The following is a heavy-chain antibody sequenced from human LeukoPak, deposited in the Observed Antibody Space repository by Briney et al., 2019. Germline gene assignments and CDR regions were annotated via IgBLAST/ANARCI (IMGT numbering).Heavy chain of an antibody. J-gene: IGHJ3*02. V-gene: IGHV4-34*01. D-gene: IGHD1-20*01. CDR3: ARVKYNWNPGDAFDI. CDR2: INHSGST. CDR1: GGSISSYY. Sequence: SETLSLTCTVSGGSISSYYWSWIRQPPGKGLEWIGEINHSGSTNYNASLKSRVTISVDTSKNQFSLKLSSVTAADTAVYYCARVKYNWNPGDAFDIWGQGTMVTVSS.